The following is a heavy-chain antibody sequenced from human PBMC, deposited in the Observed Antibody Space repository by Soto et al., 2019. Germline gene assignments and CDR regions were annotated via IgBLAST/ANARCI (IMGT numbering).Heavy chain of an antibody. D-gene: IGHD3-22*01. J-gene: IGHJ4*02. V-gene: IGHV3-11*01. Sequence: QVHLVESGGGLVKPGGSLRLSCAASGSTFSNYYMSWIRQAPGKGLEWVSYISDSGDIMYYADSVKGRFTISRDNAKNLLYLQMNSLRAEDTAVYYCARDLGYYDSSGYFDFWGQGTLVTVSS. CDR1: GSTFSNYY. CDR2: ISDSGDIM. CDR3: ARDLGYYDSSGYFDF.